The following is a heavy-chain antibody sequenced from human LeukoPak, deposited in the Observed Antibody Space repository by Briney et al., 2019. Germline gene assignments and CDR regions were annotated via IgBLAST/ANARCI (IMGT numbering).Heavy chain of an antibody. D-gene: IGHD3-10*02. Sequence: GGSLRLSCAASGFPFSSYAMHWVRQAPGKGLEYVSAVCSNAACAYYADSVRGRFTISRDNAKNSLYLQMNSLRAEDTAVYYCAELGITMIGGVWGKGTTVTISS. J-gene: IGHJ6*04. V-gene: IGHV3-64*04. CDR3: AELGITMIGGV. CDR1: GFPFSSYA. CDR2: VCSNAACA.